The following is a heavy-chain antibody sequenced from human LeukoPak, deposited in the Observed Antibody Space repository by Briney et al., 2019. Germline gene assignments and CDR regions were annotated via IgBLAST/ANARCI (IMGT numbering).Heavy chain of an antibody. J-gene: IGHJ4*02. CDR3: AKETRITMIVVVIQSGVYFDY. Sequence: PGGSLRLSCAASGFTFSSNAMSWVRQAPGKGLEWVSSFSGSGGSTFYADSVKGRFTISRDNSKNTLYLQMNSLRAEDTAVYYCAKETRITMIVVVIQSGVYFDYWGQGTLVTVSS. V-gene: IGHV3-23*01. D-gene: IGHD3-22*01. CDR1: GFTFSSNA. CDR2: FSGSGGST.